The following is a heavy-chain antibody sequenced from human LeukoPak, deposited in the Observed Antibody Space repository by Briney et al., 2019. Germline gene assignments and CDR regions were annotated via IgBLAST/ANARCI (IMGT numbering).Heavy chain of an antibody. D-gene: IGHD3-22*01. CDR2: ISSSGSTI. V-gene: IGHV3-48*03. J-gene: IGHJ3*02. CDR1: GFTFSSYE. CDR3: ATQWLRAFDI. Sequence: GGSLRLSCAASGFTFSSYEMNWVRQAPGKGLEWVSYISSSGSTIYYADSVKGRFTISRDNAKNSLYLQMNSLRAEDTAVYYCATQWLRAFDIWGQGTMVTASS.